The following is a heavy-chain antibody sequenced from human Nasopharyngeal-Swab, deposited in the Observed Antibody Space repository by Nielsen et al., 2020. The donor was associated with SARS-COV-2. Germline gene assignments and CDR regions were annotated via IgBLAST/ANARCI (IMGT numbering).Heavy chain of an antibody. V-gene: IGHV3-66*01. CDR2: IYSGGST. CDR1: GFAVSNNY. Sequence: GGSLRLSCAASGFAVSNNYFSWVRQAPGNGLEWVSVIYSGGSTYYADSVKGRFTISRDNSMNTVFLQMNDLRGEDTAVYYCARVDYSDSSELFAYWGQGTLVTVSS. CDR3: ARVDYSDSSELFAY. J-gene: IGHJ4*02. D-gene: IGHD3-22*01.